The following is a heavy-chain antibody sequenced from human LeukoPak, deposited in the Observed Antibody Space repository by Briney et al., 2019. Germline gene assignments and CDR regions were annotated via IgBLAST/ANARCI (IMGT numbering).Heavy chain of an antibody. CDR2: ISWDGGST. Sequence: GGSLRLSCAASGFTFDDYTMHWVRQAPGKGLEWVSLISWDGGSTYYADSVKGRFTISRDNSKNSLYLQMNSLRTEDTALYYCAKVYYGYHYYYGMDVWGQGTTVTVSS. CDR3: AKVYYGYHYYYGMDV. J-gene: IGHJ6*02. V-gene: IGHV3-43*01. CDR1: GFTFDDYT. D-gene: IGHD3-3*01.